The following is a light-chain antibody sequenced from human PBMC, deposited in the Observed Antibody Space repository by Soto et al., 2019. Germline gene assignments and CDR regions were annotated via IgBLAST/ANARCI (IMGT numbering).Light chain of an antibody. CDR1: QSVGIH. CDR3: QQQTNWPLT. V-gene: IGKV3-15*01. Sequence: EIVLTQSPATLSMSPGERAALSCRASQSVGIHLAWYQQKPGQAPRLLLYSASTRAAGIPPRCSGSGSGTDIPLTISSLQAEDVAVYYCQQQTNWPLTFGPGTRVDIK. CDR2: SAS. J-gene: IGKJ3*01.